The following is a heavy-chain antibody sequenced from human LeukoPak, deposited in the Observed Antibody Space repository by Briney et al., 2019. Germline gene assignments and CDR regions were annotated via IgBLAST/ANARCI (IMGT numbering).Heavy chain of an antibody. CDR1: GFTFSTYG. CDR2: VSNDGKSI. J-gene: IGHJ4*02. Sequence: GGSLRLSCAASGFTFSTYGMHSVRQAPGKGLQWVAVVSNDGKSIHYADSVKGRFTISRDNSKNTLYLQMNSLRPEDTAVYYCAGYDSGGYYELDSWGQGTLVTVSS. V-gene: IGHV3-30*03. D-gene: IGHD3-22*01. CDR3: AGYDSGGYYELDS.